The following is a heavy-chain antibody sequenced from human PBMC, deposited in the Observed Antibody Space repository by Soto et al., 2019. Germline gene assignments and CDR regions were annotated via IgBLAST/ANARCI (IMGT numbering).Heavy chain of an antibody. CDR3: ARDSAGVIFGEGPGAYGMAV. J-gene: IGHJ6*02. Sequence: QVQLVQSGAEVKKPGSSVKVSCKASGGTFSSYAISWVRQAPGQGLEWMGGIIPIFGTANYEQKFQGRVTIPADESTSTAYIELSSLSSEDTAVYYCARDSAGVIFGEGPGAYGMAVWGQGTTVTVSS. CDR1: GGTFSSYA. CDR2: IIPIFGTA. D-gene: IGHD3-3*01. V-gene: IGHV1-69*01.